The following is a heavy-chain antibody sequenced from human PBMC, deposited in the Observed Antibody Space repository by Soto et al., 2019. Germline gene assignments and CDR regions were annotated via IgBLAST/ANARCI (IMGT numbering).Heavy chain of an antibody. V-gene: IGHV3-23*01. Sequence: EVHLLESGGDLVKSGGSLKLSCAASGFDFSAFAMSWVRQAPGKGLEWVSTISGDGGELYADSVKGRFIVSRDNSKNMLYLQMNSLRVDDAATYYCAKLQRRDIQQWLQAFNVWGQGTGVTVSA. J-gene: IGHJ3*01. CDR2: ISGDGGE. CDR1: GFDFSAFA. D-gene: IGHD6-19*01. CDR3: AKLQRRDIQQWLQAFNV.